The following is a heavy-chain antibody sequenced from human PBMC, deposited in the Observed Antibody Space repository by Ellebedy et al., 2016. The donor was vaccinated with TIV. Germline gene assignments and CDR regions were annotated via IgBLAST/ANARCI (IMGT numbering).Heavy chain of an antibody. Sequence: GSLRLSCAVYGGSFSSNYWSWIRQPAGKGLEWIGRIYSSGSTKYDPSLKSRVTMSVDTSKNQFSLNLSSVTAADTAVYYCARVVAAAGTVWYFDLWGRGTLVTVSS. V-gene: IGHV4-59*10. D-gene: IGHD6-13*01. CDR1: GGSFSSNY. CDR2: IYSSGST. J-gene: IGHJ2*01. CDR3: ARVVAAAGTVWYFDL.